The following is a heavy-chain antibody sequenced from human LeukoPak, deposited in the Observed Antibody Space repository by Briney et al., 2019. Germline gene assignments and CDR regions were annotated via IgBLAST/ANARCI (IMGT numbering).Heavy chain of an antibody. Sequence: PGGSLRLSFADSGFTFSSYSINCVRQAPGKGLEWVSSISSSSSYIYYADSVKGRFTISRDNAKNSLYLQMNSLRAEDTAVYYCAASKDYDYVWGSYRYSPNFDYWGQGTLVTVSS. D-gene: IGHD3-16*02. V-gene: IGHV3-21*01. CDR3: AASKDYDYVWGSYRYSPNFDY. CDR2: ISSSSSYI. CDR1: GFTFSSYS. J-gene: IGHJ4*02.